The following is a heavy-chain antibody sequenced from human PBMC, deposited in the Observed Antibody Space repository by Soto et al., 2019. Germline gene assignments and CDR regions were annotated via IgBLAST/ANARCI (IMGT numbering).Heavy chain of an antibody. D-gene: IGHD6-13*01. CDR3: ASSSPGSRTLMDI. CDR2: INPSGGST. V-gene: IGHV1-46*03. J-gene: IGHJ3*02. Sequence: GASVKVSCKASGYTFTSYYMHWVRHAPGQGLEWMGIINPSGGSTSYAQKFQGRVTMTRDTSTSTVYMELSSLRSEDTAVYYCASSSPGSRTLMDIWGQGTMVTVSS. CDR1: GYTFTSYY.